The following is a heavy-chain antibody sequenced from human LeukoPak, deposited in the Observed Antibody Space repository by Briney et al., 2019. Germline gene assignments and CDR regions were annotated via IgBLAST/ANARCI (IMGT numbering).Heavy chain of an antibody. V-gene: IGHV3-23*01. J-gene: IGHJ4*02. CDR2: ISDSGGRT. Sequence: GGSLRLSCAASGYMFNKYGINWVRQAPGKGLEWVSGISDSGGRTYYADSVRGRFAISRDNSKNTLFLQMNGLRAEDTAIYYCAKDLHYNYDNSGYMSSFDYWGQGTVVTVSS. CDR3: AKDLHYNYDNSGYMSSFDY. CDR1: GYMFNKYG. D-gene: IGHD3-22*01.